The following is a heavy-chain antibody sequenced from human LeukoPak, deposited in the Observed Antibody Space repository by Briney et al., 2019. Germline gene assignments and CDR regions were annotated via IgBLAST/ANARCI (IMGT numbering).Heavy chain of an antibody. CDR2: ITWSGSTI. Sequence: PGGSLRLSCAASGFTLSSYSMNWVRQAPGKGLEWLSHITWSGSTIFYADSVKGRFTISKDNAKNTVYLQMNNLRAEDPAVYYCVSFYETYWGRGTLVTVSS. J-gene: IGHJ4*02. CDR3: VSFYETY. D-gene: IGHD2-2*01. CDR1: GFTLSSYS. V-gene: IGHV3-48*04.